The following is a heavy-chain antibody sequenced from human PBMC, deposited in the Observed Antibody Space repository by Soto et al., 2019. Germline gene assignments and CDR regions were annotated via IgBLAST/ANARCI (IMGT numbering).Heavy chain of an antibody. D-gene: IGHD2-21*01. V-gene: IGHV4-59*13. Sequence: QVQLQESGPGLVKPSETLSLTCTVSGDSISTYYWNWIRQPLGKGLEWIGYTYYIGRTNYNPSLKSRVTISLGTSRKHISLNLNSVTAADTAIYYCARDVVGLSHFDYWGQGIMVTVSS. CDR2: TYYIGRT. CDR3: ARDVVGLSHFDY. J-gene: IGHJ4*02. CDR1: GDSISTYY.